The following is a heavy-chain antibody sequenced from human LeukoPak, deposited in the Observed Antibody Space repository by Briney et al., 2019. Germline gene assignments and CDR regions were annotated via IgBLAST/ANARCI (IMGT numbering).Heavy chain of an antibody. Sequence: GESLKSSCKGSGYSFTSYWIGWVRQMPGKGLEWMGIIYPGDSDTRYSPSFQGQVTISADKSISTAYLQWSSLKASDTAMYYCARAVGPYCSSTSCARPEYFQHWGQGTLVTVSS. D-gene: IGHD2-2*01. CDR2: IYPGDSDT. J-gene: IGHJ1*01. CDR3: ARAVGPYCSSTSCARPEYFQH. CDR1: GYSFTSYW. V-gene: IGHV5-51*01.